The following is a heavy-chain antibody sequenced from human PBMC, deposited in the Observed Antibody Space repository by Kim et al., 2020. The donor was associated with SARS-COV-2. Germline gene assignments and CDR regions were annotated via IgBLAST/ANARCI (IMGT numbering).Heavy chain of an antibody. J-gene: IGHJ5*02. V-gene: IGHV3-33*01. D-gene: IGHD2-2*01. Sequence: ADSVKGRLNISRDNSKNTLYLQMHSMGAEDTAVYYCARGPCSTGCYFDPWGQGTLVTVSS. CDR3: ARGPCSTGCYFDP.